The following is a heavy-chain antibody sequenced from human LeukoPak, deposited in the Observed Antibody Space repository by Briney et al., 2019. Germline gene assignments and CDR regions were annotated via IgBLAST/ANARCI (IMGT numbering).Heavy chain of an antibody. CDR1: GFTFTSSA. J-gene: IGHJ4*02. V-gene: IGHV1-58*01. CDR2: IVVGSGNT. Sequence: SVKVSCKASGFTFTSSAVQWVRQARGQRLEWIGWIVVGSGNTNYAQKFQERVTITRDMSTSTAYMELSSLRSEDMAVYYCAAADIAAAGTEYGYWGQGTLVTVSS. D-gene: IGHD6-13*01. CDR3: AAADIAAAGTEYGY.